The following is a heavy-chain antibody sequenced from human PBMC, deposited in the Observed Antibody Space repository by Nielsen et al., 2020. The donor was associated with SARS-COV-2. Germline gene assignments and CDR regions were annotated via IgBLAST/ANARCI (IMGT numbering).Heavy chain of an antibody. J-gene: IGHJ6*02. CDR1: GFTFSSYA. D-gene: IGHD6-19*01. CDR2: ISYDGSNK. V-gene: IGHV3-30-3*01. Sequence: GESLKISCAASGFTFSSYAMHWVRQAPGKGLEWVAVISYDGSNKYYADSVKGRFTISRDNSKNTLYLQMNSLGADDTAIYYCTRRVAGGTMDVWGQGITVTVSS. CDR3: TRRVAGGTMDV.